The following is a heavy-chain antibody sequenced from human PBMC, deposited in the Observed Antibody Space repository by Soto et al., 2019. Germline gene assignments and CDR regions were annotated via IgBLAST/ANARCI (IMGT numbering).Heavy chain of an antibody. D-gene: IGHD3-10*01. CDR2: INTNTGNP. V-gene: IGHV7-4-1*01. Sequence: ASVKVSCKASGYTFTSYAMNWVRQAPGQGLEWMGWINTNTGNPTYAQGFTGRFVFSLDTSVSTAYLQICSLKAEDTAVYYCARDGTLWFGELLLPSKENSFELWGQGTLVTVSS. CDR1: GYTFTSYA. J-gene: IGHJ5*02. CDR3: ARDGTLWFGELLLPSKENSFEL.